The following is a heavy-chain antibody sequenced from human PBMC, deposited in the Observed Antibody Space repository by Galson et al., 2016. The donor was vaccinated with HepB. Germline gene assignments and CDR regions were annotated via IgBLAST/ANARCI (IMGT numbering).Heavy chain of an antibody. J-gene: IGHJ4*02. D-gene: IGHD4-23*01. CDR3: AKVNWDGDNSGVGDC. CDR2: DSMDGRRK. CDR1: GFLFRGYG. V-gene: IGHV3-30*18. Sequence: SLRLSCAGSGFLFRGYGMHWVRQAPGKGLEWVAADSMDGRRKFYSDSVRGRFTISRDNSNNMLFLQMDSLRPDDTDVYYCAKVNWDGDNSGVGDCWGQGTLVTVSS.